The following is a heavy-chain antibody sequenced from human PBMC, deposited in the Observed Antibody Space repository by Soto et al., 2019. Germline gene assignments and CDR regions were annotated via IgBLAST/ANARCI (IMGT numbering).Heavy chain of an antibody. J-gene: IGHJ5*02. CDR2: INHSGST. CDR3: ARGRVGAAAGAYNWFDP. D-gene: IGHD6-13*01. Sequence: PSETLSLTCAVYGGSFSGYYWSWIRQPPGKGLEWIGEINHSGSTNYNPSLKSRVTISVDTSKNQFSLKLSSVTAADTAVYYCARGRVGAAAGAYNWFDPWGQGTLVTVSS. CDR1: GGSFSGYY. V-gene: IGHV4-34*01.